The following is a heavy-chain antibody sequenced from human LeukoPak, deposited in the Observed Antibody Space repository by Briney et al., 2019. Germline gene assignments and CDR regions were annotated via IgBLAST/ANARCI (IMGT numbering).Heavy chain of an antibody. D-gene: IGHD3-9*01. CDR1: GFTFSDYY. J-gene: IGHJ6*02. V-gene: IGHV3-11*01. Sequence: GGSLRLSCAASGFTFSDYYMSWIRQAPGKGLEWVSYISSSGSTIYYADSVKGRFTISRDNAKNSLYLQMSSLRAEDTAVYYCARGVRSGLTGYKDYYYGMDVWGQGTTVTVSS. CDR3: ARGVRSGLTGYKDYYYGMDV. CDR2: ISSSGSTI.